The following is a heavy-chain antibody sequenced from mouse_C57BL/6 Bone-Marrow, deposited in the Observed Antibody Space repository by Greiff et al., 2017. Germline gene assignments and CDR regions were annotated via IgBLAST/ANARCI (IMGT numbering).Heavy chain of an antibody. CDR2: ISSKSNNSAT. Sequence: EVQGVESGGGLVQPKGSLKLSCAASGFSFNTYAMNWVRQAPGKGLEWVARISSKSNNSATYYADSVKDRFTISRDDSESMLYLQMNNLKTEDTAMYYCVREDGYYDWDWFAYWGQGTLVTVSA. CDR3: VREDGYYDWDWFAY. CDR1: GFSFNTYA. V-gene: IGHV10-1*01. J-gene: IGHJ3*01. D-gene: IGHD2-3*01.